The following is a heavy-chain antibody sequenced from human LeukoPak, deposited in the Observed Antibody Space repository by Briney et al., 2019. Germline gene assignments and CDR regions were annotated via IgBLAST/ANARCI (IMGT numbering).Heavy chain of an antibody. CDR3: AKDRWSSYYYDSSGYAFDY. D-gene: IGHD3-22*01. CDR2: ISGSGGST. CDR1: GFTFSSYA. J-gene: IGHJ4*02. Sequence: GGSLRLSCAASGFTFSSYAMSWVRQAPGKGLEWVSAISGSGGSTYYADSVKGRFTISRDNSKNTLYLQMNSLRAEDTAVYYCAKDRWSSYYYDSSGYAFDYWGQGTLVTVSS. V-gene: IGHV3-23*01.